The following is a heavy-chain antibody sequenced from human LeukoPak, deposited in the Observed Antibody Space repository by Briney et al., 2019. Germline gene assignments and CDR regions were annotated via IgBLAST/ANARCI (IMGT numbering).Heavy chain of an antibody. CDR2: ISYTGGST. Sequence: GGSLRLSCAASGFTFSSYAMNWVRQAPGKGLERVSVISYTGGSTYYADSVKGRFTISRDNSKNTLYLEMNSLRAEDTAVYYCGKGTVAGTWGNNWFDPWGQGTLVTVSS. D-gene: IGHD3-16*01. CDR3: GKGTVAGTWGNNWFDP. V-gene: IGHV3-23*01. J-gene: IGHJ5*02. CDR1: GFTFSSYA.